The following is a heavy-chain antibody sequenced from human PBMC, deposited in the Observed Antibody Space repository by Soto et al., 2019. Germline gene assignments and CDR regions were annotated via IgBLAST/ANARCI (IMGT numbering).Heavy chain of an antibody. CDR1: VYTLSVYL. Sequence: GALLNGSRKSAVYTLSVYLSGRRRQTPGQRLQWMGWISAYNGNTNYAQKLQGRVTITRDTSTSTAYMELSSLRSDDTAVYYCARGYDFSNYYYGMDVWGQGTTVTVSS. D-gene: IGHD3-3*01. CDR2: ISAYNGNT. CDR3: ARGYDFSNYYYGMDV. J-gene: IGHJ6*02. V-gene: IGHV1-18*01.